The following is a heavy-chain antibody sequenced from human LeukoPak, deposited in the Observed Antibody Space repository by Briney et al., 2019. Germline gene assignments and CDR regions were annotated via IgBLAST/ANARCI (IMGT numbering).Heavy chain of an antibody. CDR3: AREEGEWFGELFLPFNY. D-gene: IGHD3-10*01. CDR2: INPNSGGT. Sequence: ASVTVSCKASGYTFTDYYMHWVRQAPGQGLEWMGWINPNSGGTNYAQKFEGRVTMTRDTSINTAYMELSRLRSDDTAVYYCAREEGEWFGELFLPFNYWGQGTLVTVSS. V-gene: IGHV1-2*02. J-gene: IGHJ4*02. CDR1: GYTFTDYY.